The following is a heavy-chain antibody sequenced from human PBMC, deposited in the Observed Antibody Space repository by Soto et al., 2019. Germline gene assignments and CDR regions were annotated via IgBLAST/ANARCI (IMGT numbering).Heavy chain of an antibody. CDR2: INPNSGGT. CDR1: GYTFTGYY. D-gene: IGHD3-10*01. V-gene: IGHV1-2*04. Sequence: XSVKVSCKASGYTFTGYYMHWVRQAPVQGLEWMGWINPNSGGTNYAQKFQGWVTMTRDTSISTAYMELSRLRSDETAVYYCARDSAYYYGSGSYYQYYYGMDVWGQGTTVTVSS. J-gene: IGHJ6*02. CDR3: ARDSAYYYGSGSYYQYYYGMDV.